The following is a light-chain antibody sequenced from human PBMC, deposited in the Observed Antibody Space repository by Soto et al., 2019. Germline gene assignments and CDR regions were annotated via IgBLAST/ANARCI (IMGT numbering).Light chain of an antibody. CDR2: DVS. Sequence: QSALTQPASVSGSPGQSITISCTGTSSDVGGYNYVSWYQQHPGKAPKLMIYDVSNRPSGVSNRFSGSKSGNTASLTISGLQAEDEADYYCSSSTSSSTLRVFGTGTKVTVL. CDR3: SSSTSSSTLRV. J-gene: IGLJ1*01. V-gene: IGLV2-14*01. CDR1: SSDVGGYNY.